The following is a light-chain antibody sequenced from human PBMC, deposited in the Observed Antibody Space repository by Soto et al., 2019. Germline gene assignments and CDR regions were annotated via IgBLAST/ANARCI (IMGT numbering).Light chain of an antibody. Sequence: QPVLTQPPSVSGAPGQRVTISCTGSTSNIGAGYDVHWYQQVPATAPKLLIYGDGKRPSGVPDRFSNSKSATSASLAITGLQAEDEADYYCQSYDTSLSTGVFGGGTKVTVL. CDR3: QSYDTSLSTGV. V-gene: IGLV1-40*01. J-gene: IGLJ3*02. CDR2: GDG. CDR1: TSNIGAGYD.